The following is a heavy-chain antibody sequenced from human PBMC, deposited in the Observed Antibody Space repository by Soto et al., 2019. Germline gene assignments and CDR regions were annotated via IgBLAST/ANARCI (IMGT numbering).Heavy chain of an antibody. CDR3: AKIGPYYDSSGYPNPSSYYFDD. Sequence: GGSLRLSCAASGFTFSSYAMSWVRQAPGKGLEWVSAISGSGGSTYYADSVKGRFTISRDNSKNTLYLQMNSLRAEDTAVYYCAKIGPYYDSSGYPNPSSYYFDDWGQGTLVTVSS. J-gene: IGHJ4*02. CDR1: GFTFSSYA. V-gene: IGHV3-23*01. CDR2: ISGSGGST. D-gene: IGHD3-22*01.